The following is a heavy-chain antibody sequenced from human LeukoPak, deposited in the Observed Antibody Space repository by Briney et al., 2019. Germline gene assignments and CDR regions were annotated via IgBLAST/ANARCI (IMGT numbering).Heavy chain of an antibody. V-gene: IGHV3-48*03. CDR2: ISSSGSTI. J-gene: IGHJ5*02. CDR3: ARDIYDSSGYYYNWFDA. CDR1: GFTFSSYE. D-gene: IGHD3-22*01. Sequence: GGSLRLSCAASGFTFSSYEMNWVRQAPGKGLEWVSYISSSGSTIYYADSVKGRFTISRDNAKNSLYLQMNSLRAEDTAVYYCARDIYDSSGYYYNWFDAWGQGTLVTVSS.